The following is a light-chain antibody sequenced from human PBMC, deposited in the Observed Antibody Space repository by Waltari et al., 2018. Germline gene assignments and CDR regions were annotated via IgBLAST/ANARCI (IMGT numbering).Light chain of an antibody. J-gene: IGLJ2*01. CDR3: GTWDSSLSAGV. CDR2: DNN. V-gene: IGLV1-51*01. Sequence: QSVLTQPPSEPASPGRKAPISCSVTASHIGNMYVPWYQPPPGTAPKLLIYDNNRRPSGLPNRFPRAKAGTSATLGITGLQTGDEADYYCGTWDSSLSAGVVGGGTKLTVL. CDR1: ASHIGNMY.